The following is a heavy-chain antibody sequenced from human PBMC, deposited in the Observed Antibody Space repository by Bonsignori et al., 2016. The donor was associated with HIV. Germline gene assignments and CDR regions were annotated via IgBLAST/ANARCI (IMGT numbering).Heavy chain of an antibody. D-gene: IGHD2-15*01. CDR2: INPSGGST. CDR3: ARDGACSGGSCYSNPSHPPPILSITGVHAFDI. Sequence: WVRQAPGQGLEWMGIINPSGGSTNYAQKFQGRVTMTRDTSTSTVYMELSSLRSDDTAVYYCARDGACSGGSCYSNPSHPPPILSITGVHAFDIWGQGTMVTVSS. V-gene: IGHV1-46*01. J-gene: IGHJ3*02.